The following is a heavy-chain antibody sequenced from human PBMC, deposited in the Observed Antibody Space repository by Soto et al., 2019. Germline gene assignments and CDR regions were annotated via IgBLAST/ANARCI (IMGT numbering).Heavy chain of an antibody. CDR3: AKYSYHYLRN. Sequence: EVQLVESGGGLVQPGGSLRLSCAASGFTFSDSWMAWVRQAPGKGLEWVAHISPDGAQTYHVGSVTGRMTISRDNAKNSLLLQMNNLRAEDPVVYFCAKYSYHYLRNWGQGALVTVSS. CDR2: ISPDGAQT. D-gene: IGHD5-18*01. CDR1: GFTFSDSW. V-gene: IGHV3-7*05. J-gene: IGHJ4*02.